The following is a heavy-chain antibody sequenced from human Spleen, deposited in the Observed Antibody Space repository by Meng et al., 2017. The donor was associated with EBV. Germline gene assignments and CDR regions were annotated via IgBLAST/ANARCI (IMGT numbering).Heavy chain of an antibody. CDR2: ISPHNDDT. Sequence: VQLVQSGSEVDKRWASVKVSCKTSGYPFTVYGIRCGRQAPGQGLEWMGWISPHNDDTNYAQNLQGRLTMTKDPSTSTAYMELRSLRSDDTAVYYCARAAATVDFWGQGTLVTVSS. D-gene: IGHD4-17*01. CDR1: GYPFTVYG. J-gene: IGHJ4*02. CDR3: ARAAATVDF. V-gene: IGHV1-18*01.